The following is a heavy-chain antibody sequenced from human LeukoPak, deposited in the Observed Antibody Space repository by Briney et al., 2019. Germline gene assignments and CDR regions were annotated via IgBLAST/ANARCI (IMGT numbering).Heavy chain of an antibody. Sequence: GVSLRLSCAASGFTVSAYAMAWVRQAPGKGLEWVSTIYDDNTYYADSVKGRFTISRDNSKNTLYLQMNSLRAEDTAVYYCARVIEWGEYCSGGSCPPSTAFDIWGQGTMVTVSS. J-gene: IGHJ3*02. CDR1: GFTVSAYA. CDR3: ARVIEWGEYCSGGSCPPSTAFDI. D-gene: IGHD2-15*01. V-gene: IGHV3-66*01. CDR2: IYDDNT.